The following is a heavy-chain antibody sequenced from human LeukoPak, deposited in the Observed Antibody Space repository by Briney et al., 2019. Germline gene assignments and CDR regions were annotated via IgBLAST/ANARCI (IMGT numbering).Heavy chain of an antibody. CDR1: GFTFNSYG. CDR3: AKVIPGRGQFDY. V-gene: IGHV3-23*01. CDR2: LSSNGGST. Sequence: PGGSLRLSCAASGFTFNSYGMSWVRQSPGKGLEWVSALSSNGGSTFYADSVKGRFTISRDNSKNTLYLQMNTLSAEDTAVYYCAKVIPGRGQFDYWGQGTLVTVSS. D-gene: IGHD1-26*01. J-gene: IGHJ4*02.